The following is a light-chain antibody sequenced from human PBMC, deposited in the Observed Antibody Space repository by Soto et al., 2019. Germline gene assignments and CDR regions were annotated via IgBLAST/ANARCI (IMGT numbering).Light chain of an antibody. CDR3: QQLSNWPSIT. Sequence: EYVLTQSPATLYLSPGERATLSCRASQSVSSYLAWYQQKPGQAPRLLIYDASNRATGIPARFSGSGSGTDFTLTISSLEPEDFAVYYCQQLSNWPSITFGQGTRLEIK. CDR2: DAS. J-gene: IGKJ5*01. CDR1: QSVSSY. V-gene: IGKV3-11*01.